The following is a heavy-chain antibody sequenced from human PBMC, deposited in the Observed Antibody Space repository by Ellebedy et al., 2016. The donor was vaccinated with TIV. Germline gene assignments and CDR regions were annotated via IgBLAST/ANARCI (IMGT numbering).Heavy chain of an antibody. V-gene: IGHV3-9*01. Sequence: PGGSLRLSCAASGFAFDDFAMHWVRQAPGKGLEWVAAITWNGGNMAYAVSVKGRFTVSRDNDKSVLFLQMNNLRVDDTAFYFCTKDLGRGYSYGYHDTWGQGALVTVSS. J-gene: IGHJ5*02. D-gene: IGHD5-18*01. CDR1: GFAFDDFA. CDR3: TKDLGRGYSYGYHDT. CDR2: ITWNGGNM.